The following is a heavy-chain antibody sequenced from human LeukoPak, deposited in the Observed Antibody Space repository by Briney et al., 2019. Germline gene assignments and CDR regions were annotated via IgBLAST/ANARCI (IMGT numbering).Heavy chain of an antibody. D-gene: IGHD2-2*01. CDR1: GFTPGSFW. V-gene: IGHV3-7*01. J-gene: IGHJ4*02. CDR2: INQAGRGK. Sequence: PGGSLRLSCAAPGFTPGSFWMGWFRQAPGKGLDWVANINQAGRGKYYVDSVKGRFTISRDNAKDSLYLQMSSLRDEETAFYYCVRIFCSTTGCYPDFWGQGTLVTVSS. CDR3: VRIFCSTTGCYPDF.